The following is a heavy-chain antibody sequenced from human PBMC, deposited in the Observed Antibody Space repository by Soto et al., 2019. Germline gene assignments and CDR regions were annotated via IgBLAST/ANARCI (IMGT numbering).Heavy chain of an antibody. CDR1: GFSLSTNGVG. J-gene: IGHJ6*02. CDR2: IYWDDDK. Sequence: QITLRESGPTLVKSGQTLTLTCTFSGFSLSTNGVGVGWIRQPPRKALQWLALIYWDDDKRYSGSMKSMLTLNKSPSKDQVVLTLTNMDPMDTATYYCADSKRLGGGRYFDKRMDVWGQETTVSVSS. CDR3: ADSKRLGGGRYFDKRMDV. D-gene: IGHD2-15*01. V-gene: IGHV2-5*02.